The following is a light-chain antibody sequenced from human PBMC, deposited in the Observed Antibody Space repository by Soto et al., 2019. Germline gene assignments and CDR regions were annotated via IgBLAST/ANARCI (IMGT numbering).Light chain of an antibody. J-gene: IGKJ1*01. Sequence: EIVLTQSPGTLSLSPGERATLSCRASQSVGSTLAWYQQKPGQPPRLLIYGASTRAPGIPDRFSGSGSGTDFTLTISRLEPEDVAVYYCQQYGFSLPFGQGTKVEIK. CDR3: QQYGFSLP. V-gene: IGKV3-20*01. CDR2: GAS. CDR1: QSVGST.